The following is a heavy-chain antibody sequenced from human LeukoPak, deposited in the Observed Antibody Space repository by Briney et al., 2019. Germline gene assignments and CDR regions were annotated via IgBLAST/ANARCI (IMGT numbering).Heavy chain of an antibody. D-gene: IGHD3-10*01. V-gene: IGHV3-7*01. Sequence: GGSLRLSCAASGFAFSTYWMSWVRQAPGKGLEWVANIKQDGSEKHYVDSVKGRFTISRDNTNNSLFLQMDSLRAEDTAFYYCSREDDFTSGSPAYWGEPTPVTVSS. CDR2: IKQDGSEK. J-gene: IGHJ4*02. CDR1: GFAFSTYW. CDR3: SREDDFTSGSPAY.